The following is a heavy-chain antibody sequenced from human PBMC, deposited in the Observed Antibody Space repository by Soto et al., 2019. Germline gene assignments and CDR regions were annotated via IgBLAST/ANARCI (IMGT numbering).Heavy chain of an antibody. Sequence: QVDLVQSGPEVRKPGASVNVSCKASGYTFSTYGISWVRQAPGQGLEWMGWISAYNHYTNYAQKFQGRVTRNTDTSSRTAYMELRSLRSGDTAMYFCAIVGPSREVPYPFEYWIQGTLVTVSS. J-gene: IGHJ4*02. CDR1: GYTFSTYG. CDR2: ISAYNHYT. CDR3: AIVGPSREVPYPFEY. D-gene: IGHD1-26*01. V-gene: IGHV1-18*01.